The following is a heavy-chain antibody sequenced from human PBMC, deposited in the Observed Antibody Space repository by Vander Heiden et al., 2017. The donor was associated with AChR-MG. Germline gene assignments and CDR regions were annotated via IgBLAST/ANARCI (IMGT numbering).Heavy chain of an antibody. CDR3: ARDQLRFLEWLFPGDGGRNWFDP. CDR2: INPNSGGT. D-gene: IGHD3-3*01. CDR1: GYTFTGYY. J-gene: IGHJ5*02. V-gene: IGHV1-2*02. Sequence: QVQLVQSGAEVKKPGASVKVSCKASGYTFTGYYMPWVRQAPGQGLEWMGWINPNSGGTNYAQKFQGRVTMTRDTSISTAYMELSRLRSDDTAVYYCARDQLRFLEWLFPGDGGRNWFDPWGQGTLVTVSS.